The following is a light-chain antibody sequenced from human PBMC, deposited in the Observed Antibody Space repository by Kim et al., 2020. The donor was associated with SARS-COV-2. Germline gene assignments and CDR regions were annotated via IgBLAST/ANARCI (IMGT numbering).Light chain of an antibody. Sequence: SVSPGQTASITCSGDKLGDKYAYWYQQKPGHSPVEVIYEDNKRPSGIPERFSGSNSGNTATLTISGTQAMDEADYYCQAWDSSIVVFGGGTQLTVL. CDR1: KLGDKY. CDR3: QAWDSSIVV. V-gene: IGLV3-1*01. J-gene: IGLJ2*01. CDR2: EDN.